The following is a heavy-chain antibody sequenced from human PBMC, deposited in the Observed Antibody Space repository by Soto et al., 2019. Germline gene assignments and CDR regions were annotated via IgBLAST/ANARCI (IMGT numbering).Heavy chain of an antibody. J-gene: IGHJ4*02. V-gene: IGHV4-34*01. Sequence: QVQLQQWGAGLLKPSETLSLTCAVYGGSFSGYYWSWIRQPPGKGLEWIGEINHSGSTNYNPSLKSRVTISVDTSKNQFSLKLSSVTAADTAVYYCARGGRGVTIFYWGQGTLVTVSS. CDR1: GGSFSGYY. CDR2: INHSGST. CDR3: ARGGRGVTIFY. D-gene: IGHD3-9*01.